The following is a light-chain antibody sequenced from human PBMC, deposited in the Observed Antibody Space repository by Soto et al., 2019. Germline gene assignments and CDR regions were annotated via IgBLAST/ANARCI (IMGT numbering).Light chain of an antibody. CDR1: SSNIGAGFD. J-gene: IGLJ1*01. Sequence: QAVLTQPPSVSGAPGQRVAISCTGSSSNIGAGFDVHWYQHRPGTAPKLLIFGNTNRPSGVPDRFSGSKSATSASLAITGLQADDEADDYCQSYDSSLSAYVFGSWTKVTV. V-gene: IGLV1-40*01. CDR3: QSYDSSLSAYV. CDR2: GNT.